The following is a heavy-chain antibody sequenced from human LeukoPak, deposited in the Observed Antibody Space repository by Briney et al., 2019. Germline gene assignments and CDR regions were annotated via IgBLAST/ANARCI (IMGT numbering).Heavy chain of an antibody. V-gene: IGHV3-30*18. CDR3: AKDQFFVTGYYSYIDV. D-gene: IGHD2-21*02. J-gene: IGHJ6*03. Sequence: PGGSLRLSCAASGFTFSSYDMHWVRQAPGKGLEWVAVISNDGGNKHYADSVRGRFNISRDNSKNTLYLQMNSLRTEDAAVYHCAKDQFFVTGYYSYIDVWGKGTTVTISS. CDR2: ISNDGGNK. CDR1: GFTFSSYD.